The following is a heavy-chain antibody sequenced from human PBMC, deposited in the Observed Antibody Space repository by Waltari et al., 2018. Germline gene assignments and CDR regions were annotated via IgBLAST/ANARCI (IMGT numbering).Heavy chain of an antibody. Sequence: QVQLQESGPGLVKPSETLSLTCTVSGGSISSYYWSWIRQPPGKGLEWIGYIYYSGSTNYNPSLKGRVTISVDTSKNQFSLKLSSVTAADTAVYYCARDLTVIGRGYMDVWGKGTTVTVSS. CDR1: GGSISSYY. CDR2: IYYSGST. V-gene: IGHV4-59*01. J-gene: IGHJ6*03. CDR3: ARDLTVIGRGYMDV. D-gene: IGHD2-21*01.